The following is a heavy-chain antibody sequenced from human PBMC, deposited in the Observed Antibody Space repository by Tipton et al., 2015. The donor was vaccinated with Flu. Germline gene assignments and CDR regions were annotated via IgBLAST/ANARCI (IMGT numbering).Heavy chain of an antibody. V-gene: IGHV4-61*02. CDR2: INTSGST. Sequence: TLSLTCTVSGGSISSGSYYWSWIRQPAGKRLEWIGRINTSGSTNYNPPLKSRVTISVDTSKNQFSLKLSSVAAAESAVYYWAITEYSSSLSIGYWVQGTLVTVSS. CDR1: GGSISSGSYY. D-gene: IGHD6-13*01. CDR3: AITEYSSSLSIGY. J-gene: IGHJ4*02.